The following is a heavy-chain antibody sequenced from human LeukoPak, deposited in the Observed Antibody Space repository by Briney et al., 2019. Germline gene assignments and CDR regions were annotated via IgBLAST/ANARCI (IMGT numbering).Heavy chain of an antibody. CDR3: ARDCSSTSCHHAFDI. CDR2: ISAYNGNT. Sequence: ASVKVSCKASGYTFTSYGISWVRQAPGQGLEWMGWISAYNGNTNYAQKLQGRVTMTTDTSTSTAYMELRSLRSDDTAVYYCARDCSSTSCHHAFDIWGQGTMVTVSS. V-gene: IGHV1-18*01. J-gene: IGHJ3*02. D-gene: IGHD2-2*01. CDR1: GYTFTSYG.